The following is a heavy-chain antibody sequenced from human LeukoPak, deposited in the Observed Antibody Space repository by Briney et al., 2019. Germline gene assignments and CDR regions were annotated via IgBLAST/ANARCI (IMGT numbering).Heavy chain of an antibody. V-gene: IGHV1-2*02. Sequence: ASVKVSCKTSGYTFTSYYMHWLRQAPGQGLEWMGWINPNNGATHYAQKFQGRVTLTRDTSISTVYMELSRLTSDDTAVYYCARDITTYSPDVVYWGLGTLVTVSS. D-gene: IGHD3-3*01. J-gene: IGHJ4*02. CDR1: GYTFTSYY. CDR2: INPNNGAT. CDR3: ARDITTYSPDVVY.